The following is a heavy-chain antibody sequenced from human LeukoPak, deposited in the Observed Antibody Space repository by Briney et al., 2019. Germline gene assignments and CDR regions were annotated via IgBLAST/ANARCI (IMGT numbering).Heavy chain of an antibody. V-gene: IGHV1-18*01. Sequence: SVNVSCKTSRYTLTNYGIGWVRQAPRQRLEWMGWISAYTGDTHYVQKFHDRVTITIGTSTNTAYMQLTTLTSDDTAVYYCARGLGLRLRPSRFDPWGQGTLVTVSS. CDR2: ISAYTGDT. J-gene: IGHJ5*02. D-gene: IGHD2-21*02. CDR3: ARGLGLRLRPSRFDP. CDR1: RYTLTNYG.